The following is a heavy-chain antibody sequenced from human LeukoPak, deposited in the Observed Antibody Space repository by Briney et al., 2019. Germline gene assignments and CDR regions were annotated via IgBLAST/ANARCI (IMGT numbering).Heavy chain of an antibody. CDR3: AHRKNYYDSSVFDN. Sequence: TLSLTCDVSGYSIRSNYYWGWIRQPPGRALEWLALIYWDDDRRYSPSLKSRLTITKDTSKNQVVLTMTNMDPVDTATYFCAHRKNYYDSSVFDNWGQGTLVTVSS. CDR1: GYSIRSNYYW. D-gene: IGHD3-22*01. CDR2: IYWDDDR. V-gene: IGHV2-5*02. J-gene: IGHJ4*02.